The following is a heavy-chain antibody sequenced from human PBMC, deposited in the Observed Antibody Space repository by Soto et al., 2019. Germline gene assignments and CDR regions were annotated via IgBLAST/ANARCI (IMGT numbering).Heavy chain of an antibody. CDR3: ARLPSITMVRGVIGDSDY. J-gene: IGHJ4*02. V-gene: IGHV4-34*01. Sequence: SSETLSLTCAVYGGSFSGYYWSWIRQPPGKGLEWIGEIDHSGSTNYNPSLKSRVTISVDTSKNQFSLKLSSVTAADTAVYYCARLPSITMVRGVIGDSDYWGQGTLVTVSS. CDR1: GGSFSGYY. D-gene: IGHD3-10*01. CDR2: IDHSGST.